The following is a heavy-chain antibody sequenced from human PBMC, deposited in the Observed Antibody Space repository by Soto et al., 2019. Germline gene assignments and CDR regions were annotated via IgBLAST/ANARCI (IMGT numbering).Heavy chain of an antibody. J-gene: IGHJ6*02. CDR3: ERELYYYAYGMDV. CDR2: ITLNGDNT. V-gene: IGHV3-23*01. D-gene: IGHD3-10*01. Sequence: EVQLLESGGGLVQPGGSLRLSCAASGFTLSNYAINWVRHAPGKGLEWVSGITLNGDNTYHADSVKGRFTVSRDNSKNTLYLEMKSLRVEGTAVDSCERELYYYAYGMDVWGPGNTVIVSS. CDR1: GFTLSNYA.